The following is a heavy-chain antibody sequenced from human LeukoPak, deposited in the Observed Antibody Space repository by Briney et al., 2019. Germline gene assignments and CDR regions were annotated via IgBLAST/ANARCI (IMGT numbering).Heavy chain of an antibody. CDR1: GDSVSSNNAA. CDR2: AYYRSRWYI. J-gene: IGHJ4*02. CDR3: AMSGSGSYSL. Sequence: SQTLSLTCAISGDSVSSNNAAWNWIRQTPSRGLEWLGRAYYRSRWYIDYGVAVKGRITVKPDTSKNQLSLQLNSVTPEDTAVYYRAMSGSGSYSLWGQGTLVTVSS. D-gene: IGHD3-10*01. V-gene: IGHV6-1*01.